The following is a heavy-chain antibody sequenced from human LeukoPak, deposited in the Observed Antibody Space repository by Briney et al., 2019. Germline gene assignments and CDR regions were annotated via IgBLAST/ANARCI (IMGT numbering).Heavy chain of an antibody. J-gene: IGHJ3*02. CDR2: IIPIFVTA. CDR3: ARELVKRAFHI. CDR1: VGTFSSYA. V-gene: IGHV1-69*13. D-gene: IGHD3-9*01. Sequence: AVKVSCKASVGTFSSYAISWGRQATGQGLEWIGGIIPIFVTANYAQKLQGRVTITADESTSTAYMQLSSLRSEDTALYYCARELVKRAFHIWGQGTMVTVSS.